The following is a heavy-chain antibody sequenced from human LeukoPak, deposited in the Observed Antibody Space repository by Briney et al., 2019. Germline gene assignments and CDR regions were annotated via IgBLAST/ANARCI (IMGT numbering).Heavy chain of an antibody. CDR3: ARGALVDYYDFWSGPAISTQ. Sequence: ASVKVSCKASGYTFTSYDINWVRQATGQGLEWMGWMNPNSGNTGYAQKFQGRVTMTRNTSISTAYMELSSLRSEDTAVYYCARGALVDYYDFWSGPAISTQWGQGTLVAVSS. CDR2: MNPNSGNT. V-gene: IGHV1-8*01. J-gene: IGHJ4*02. CDR1: GYTFTSYD. D-gene: IGHD3-3*01.